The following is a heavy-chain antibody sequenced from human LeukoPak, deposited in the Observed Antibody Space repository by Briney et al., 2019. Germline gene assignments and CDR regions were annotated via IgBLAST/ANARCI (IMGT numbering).Heavy chain of an antibody. CDR1: GYTFTGYY. Sequence: GASVKVSCKASGYTFTGYYMHWVRQAPGQGLEWMGWSNPNSGDTNYAQKFQGRVTMTSDTSTSTAYMEVSRLTSDDTAVYFCARDLRYGGRAPNYYDGMDVWGQGTTVTVSS. CDR2: SNPNSGDT. V-gene: IGHV1-2*02. J-gene: IGHJ6*02. D-gene: IGHD5-18*01. CDR3: ARDLRYGGRAPNYYDGMDV.